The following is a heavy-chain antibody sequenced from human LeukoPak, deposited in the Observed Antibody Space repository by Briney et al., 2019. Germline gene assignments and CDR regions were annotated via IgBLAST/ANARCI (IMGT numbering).Heavy chain of an antibody. Sequence: SETLSLTCAVSGGSISSSNWWNWVRQPPGKGLEWIGQIYHSGSTNYNPSLKTRVTISVDKSKSQFSLNLTSVTAADTAVYYCARHYGDAGYYDSSGYFDYWGQGTLVTVSS. CDR3: ARHYGDAGYYDSSGYFDY. CDR2: IYHSGST. V-gene: IGHV4-4*02. J-gene: IGHJ4*02. D-gene: IGHD3-22*01. CDR1: GGSISSSNW.